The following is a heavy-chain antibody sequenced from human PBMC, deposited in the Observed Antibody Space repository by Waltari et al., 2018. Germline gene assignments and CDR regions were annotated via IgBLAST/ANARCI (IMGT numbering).Heavy chain of an antibody. CDR1: GDTVSELS. V-gene: IGHV1-24*01. CDR2: FEPEHGEI. CDR3: TIYRDGDYVSLGFDP. Sequence: QVQLLQSGAEVKKPGASVTVSCKVSGDTVSELSIHWVRQAPGKGLEWMGGFEPEHGEIISAQKFQGRLTLTEDTSTDTAYMELSSLRSEDTAVYYCTIYRDGDYVSLGFDPWGQGTLVTVSS. D-gene: IGHD4-17*01. J-gene: IGHJ5*02.